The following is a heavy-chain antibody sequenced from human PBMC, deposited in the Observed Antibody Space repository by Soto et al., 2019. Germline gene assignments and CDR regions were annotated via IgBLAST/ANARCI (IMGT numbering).Heavy chain of an antibody. D-gene: IGHD1-26*01. CDR3: ARDRGSYYASSYYYYYGMDV. CDR1: GYTFTSYA. V-gene: IGHV1-3*01. Sequence: QVQLVQSGAEVKKPGASVKVSCKASGYTFTSYAMHWVRQAPGQRLEWMRWINAGNGNTKYSQKFQGRVTITRDTSASTAYMELSSLRSEDTAVYYCARDRGSYYASSYYYYYGMDVWGQGTTVTVSS. CDR2: INAGNGNT. J-gene: IGHJ6*02.